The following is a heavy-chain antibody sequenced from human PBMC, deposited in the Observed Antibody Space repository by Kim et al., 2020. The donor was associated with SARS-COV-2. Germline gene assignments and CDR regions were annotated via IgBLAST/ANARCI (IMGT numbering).Heavy chain of an antibody. CDR3: GRENRNFPRQTDA. CDR1: GFTLANFC. Sequence: GGSLRLSCAASGFTLANFCMHWVRQAPGKGLMFVSRISRDATITPYADSVKGRFTISRDNAKNTLHLQMTSLRADDTAVYYCGRENRNFPRQTDA. J-gene: IGHJ3*01. V-gene: IGHV3-74*03. CDR2: ISRDATIT.